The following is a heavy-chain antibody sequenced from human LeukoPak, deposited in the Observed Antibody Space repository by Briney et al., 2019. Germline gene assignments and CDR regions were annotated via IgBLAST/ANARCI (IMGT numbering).Heavy chain of an antibody. D-gene: IGHD1-26*01. J-gene: IGHJ4*02. CDR1: GGTFSSYA. Sequence: GASVKVSCKASGGTFSSYAISWVRQAPGQGLGWMGGIIPIFGTANYAQKFQGRVTITADESTSTAYMELSSLRSEDTAVYYCARGDSGSYLTDYWGQGTLVTVYS. CDR2: IIPIFGTA. CDR3: ARGDSGSYLTDY. V-gene: IGHV1-69*13.